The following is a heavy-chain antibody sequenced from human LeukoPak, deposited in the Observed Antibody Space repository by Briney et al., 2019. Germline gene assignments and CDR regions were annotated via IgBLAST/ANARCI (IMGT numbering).Heavy chain of an antibody. D-gene: IGHD2-2*01. V-gene: IGHV3-7*01. CDR3: ARGRRDTQYQVFDY. CDR2: IKEDGSEK. J-gene: IGHJ4*02. Sequence: GGSLRLSCVASGFSFSNYWMNWVRQAPGKGLEWVANIKEDGSEKYYVDSVKGRFTISRDNAKNSLYLQMSSLRDEDTAVYYCARGRRDTQYQVFDYWGRGTLVTVSS. CDR1: GFSFSNYW.